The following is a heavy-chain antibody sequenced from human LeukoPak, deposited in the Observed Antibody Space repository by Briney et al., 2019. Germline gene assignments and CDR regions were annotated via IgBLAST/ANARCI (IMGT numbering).Heavy chain of an antibody. J-gene: IGHJ4*02. Sequence: SETLSLTCTVSGGSIRDYYWSWIRQPPGKGLEWIGYIYYSGSTNYNPSLKSRVTISEDTSKNQFSLKLSSVTAADTAVYYCAGITGTTSDLDYWGQGTLVTVSS. D-gene: IGHD1-20*01. V-gene: IGHV4-59*01. CDR3: AGITGTTSDLDY. CDR2: IYYSGST. CDR1: GGSIRDYY.